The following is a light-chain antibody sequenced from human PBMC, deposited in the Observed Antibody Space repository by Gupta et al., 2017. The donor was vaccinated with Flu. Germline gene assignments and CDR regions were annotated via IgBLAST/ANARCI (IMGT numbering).Light chain of an antibody. CDR2: DDD. V-gene: IGLV1-51*01. J-gene: IGLJ3*02. CDR3: ETSDNNLGFSLV. CDR1: SYNIGTNY. Sequence: SVFTQPPSVSAPPHQKVTLTCSGGSYNIGTNYVSWYQQLPGKAPKLLIYDDDERSSGIPDRFSGSNSGTSGTLDISGLQTGDEADYYCETSDNNLGFSLVFGGGTKLTVL.